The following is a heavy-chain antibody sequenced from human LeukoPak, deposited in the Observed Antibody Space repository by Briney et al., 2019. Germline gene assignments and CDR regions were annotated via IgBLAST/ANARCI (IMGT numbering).Heavy chain of an antibody. CDR1: GFTFSSYW. J-gene: IGHJ4*02. V-gene: IGHV3-7*01. D-gene: IGHD2-15*01. Sequence: GGSLRLSCAASGFTFSSYWMNWVRQAPGKGLEWVANIKQDGSEKYYVDSVKGRFTISRDNAKNSLYLQMNSLRAEDTAVYYCARSRAYCSGGSCYASFDYWGQGTLVTVSS. CDR3: ARSRAYCSGGSCYASFDY. CDR2: IKQDGSEK.